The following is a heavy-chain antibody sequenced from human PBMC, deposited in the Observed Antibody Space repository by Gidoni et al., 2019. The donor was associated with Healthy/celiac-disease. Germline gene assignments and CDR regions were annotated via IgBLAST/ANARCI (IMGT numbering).Heavy chain of an antibody. D-gene: IGHD1-26*01. J-gene: IGHJ6*02. CDR1: GYSLTSYW. V-gene: IGHV5-51*03. Sequence: EVQLVQSGAEVKKPGESLKISCKGSGYSLTSYWTGWVRQMPGKGLEWMGIIYPGDSETRYSPSFQGQVTISADKSISTAYLQWSSLKASDTAMYYCARRNGSYYSEGYYYYGMDVWGQGTTVTVSS. CDR3: ARRNGSYYSEGYYYYGMDV. CDR2: IYPGDSET.